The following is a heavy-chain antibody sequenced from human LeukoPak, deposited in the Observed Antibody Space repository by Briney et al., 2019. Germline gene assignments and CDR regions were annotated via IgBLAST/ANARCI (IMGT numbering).Heavy chain of an antibody. CDR3: VRGVGVSRFNYFDP. CDR1: GFTLSSYS. Sequence: GGSLRLSCAASGFTLSSYSMNWVRQAPGKGLEWVAVIWYDASNKYYADSVKGRFTISRDNSKNTLFLQMNSLRDDDTAVYYCVRGVGVSRFNYFDPWGQGTLVIVSS. J-gene: IGHJ5*02. V-gene: IGHV3-33*08. D-gene: IGHD6-13*01. CDR2: IWYDASNK.